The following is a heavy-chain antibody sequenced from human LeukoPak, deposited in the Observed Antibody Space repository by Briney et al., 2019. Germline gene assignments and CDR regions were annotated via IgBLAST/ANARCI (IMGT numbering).Heavy chain of an antibody. CDR3: ARALVIVEDAFDI. CDR2: IIPILGIA. Sequence: SVKVSCKASGGTFSSNAISWVRQAPGQGLEWMGRIIPILGIANYAQKFQGRVTITADKSTSTAYMELSSLRSEDTAVYYCARALVIVEDAFDIWGQGTMVTVSS. D-gene: IGHD3-22*01. J-gene: IGHJ3*02. CDR1: GGTFSSNA. V-gene: IGHV1-69*04.